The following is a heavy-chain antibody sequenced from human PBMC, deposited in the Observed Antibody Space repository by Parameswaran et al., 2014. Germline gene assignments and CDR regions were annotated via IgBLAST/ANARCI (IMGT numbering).Heavy chain of an antibody. CDR2: INPSGGST. CDR3: ARVRGSYYRGGMDV. J-gene: IGHJ6*02. V-gene: IGHV1-46*01. D-gene: IGHD1-26*01. Sequence: WVRQAPGQGLEWMGIINPSGGSTSYAQKFQGRVTMTRDMSTSTVYMELSSLRSEDTAVYYCARVRGSYYRGGMDVWGQGTTVTVSS.